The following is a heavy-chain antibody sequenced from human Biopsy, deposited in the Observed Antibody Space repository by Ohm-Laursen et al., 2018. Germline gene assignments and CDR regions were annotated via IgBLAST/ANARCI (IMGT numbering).Heavy chain of an antibody. CDR1: GGTFSNYG. V-gene: IGHV1-69*06. CDR3: SAKLTGYFHH. J-gene: IGHJ1*01. Sequence: ASVKVSCKAPGGTFSNYGVNWVRQAPGQGLEWLGGNIPIFGAGNYAQKFQDRVTVAADTSTSTATMELRSLRSCDTAVYYCSAKLTGYFHHWGQGTLVIVSS. CDR2: NIPIFGAG. D-gene: IGHD3-9*01.